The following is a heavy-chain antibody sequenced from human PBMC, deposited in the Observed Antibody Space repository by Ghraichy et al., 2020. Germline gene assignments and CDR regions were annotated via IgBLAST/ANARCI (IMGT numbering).Heavy chain of an antibody. Sequence: GGSLRLSCAVSGFTLSSHWMHWVRQAPGKGLVWVSRIHPDGSDTTYADSVKGRFTISRDNAENMVYLQMNSLRAEDAAVYYCVRDRTVAGTGPHFDYWGQGTLLTVSS. V-gene: IGHV3-74*01. D-gene: IGHD6-13*01. J-gene: IGHJ4*02. CDR2: IHPDGSDT. CDR1: GFTLSSHW. CDR3: VRDRTVAGTGPHFDY.